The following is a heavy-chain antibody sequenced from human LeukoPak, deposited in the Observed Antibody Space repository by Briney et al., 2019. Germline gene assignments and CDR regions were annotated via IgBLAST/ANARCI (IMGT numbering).Heavy chain of an antibody. CDR3: ASLVFLSSGWIGDY. V-gene: IGHV3-48*01. CDR1: GFTFSSYS. CDR2: ISSSSSTI. D-gene: IGHD6-19*01. J-gene: IGHJ4*02. Sequence: GGSLRLSCAASGFTFSSYSMNWVRQAPGKGLEWVSYISSSSSTIYYADSVKGRFTISRDNAKNSLYLQMNSLRAEDTAVYYCASLVFLSSGWIGDYWGQGTLVTVSS.